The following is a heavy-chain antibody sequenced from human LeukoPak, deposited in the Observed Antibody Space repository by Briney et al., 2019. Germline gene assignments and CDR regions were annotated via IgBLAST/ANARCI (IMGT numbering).Heavy chain of an antibody. J-gene: IGHJ4*02. CDR2: IWYDGSNK. CDR3: ARSRDGYNILDY. D-gene: IGHD5-24*01. V-gene: IGHV3-33*01. Sequence: GGSLRLSCAASGFTFSSYGMHWVRQAPGKGLEWVAVIWYDGSNKYYADSVKGRFTISRDNSKNTLYLQMNSLRAEDTAVYYCARSRDGYNILDYWGQGTLVTVSS. CDR1: GFTFSSYG.